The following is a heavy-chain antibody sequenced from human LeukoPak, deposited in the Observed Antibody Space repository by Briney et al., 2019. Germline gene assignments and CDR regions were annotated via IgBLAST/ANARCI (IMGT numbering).Heavy chain of an antibody. V-gene: IGHV4-38-2*02. J-gene: IGHJ4*02. CDR2: IFHSGST. Sequence: SETLSLTCTVSGYSISSGYYWGWIRQPPGKGLEWIGSIFHSGSTYYNPSLKSRVTISVDTSKNQFSLKLRSVTAADTAVYYCAAPKSPPYGDYADYWGQGTLVTVSS. D-gene: IGHD4-17*01. CDR3: AAPKSPPYGDYADY. CDR1: GYSISSGYY.